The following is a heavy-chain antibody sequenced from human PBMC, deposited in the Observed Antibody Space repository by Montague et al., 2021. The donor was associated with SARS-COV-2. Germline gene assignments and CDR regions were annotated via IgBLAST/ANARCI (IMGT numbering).Heavy chain of an antibody. D-gene: IGHD6-19*01. CDR3: ARGTGISSGWFDY. CDR2: ISYDGSNK. CDR1: GFTFSSYA. Sequence: SLRLSCAASGFTFSSYAMHWVRQAPGKGLERVAVISYDGSNKYYADSVKGRFTISRDNPKNTLYLQMNSLRAEDTAVYYCARGTGISSGWFDYWGQGTLVTVSS. V-gene: IGHV3-30-3*01. J-gene: IGHJ4*02.